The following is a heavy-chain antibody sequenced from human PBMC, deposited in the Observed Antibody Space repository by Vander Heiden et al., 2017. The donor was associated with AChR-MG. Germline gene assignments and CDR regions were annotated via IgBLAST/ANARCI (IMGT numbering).Heavy chain of an antibody. V-gene: IGHV4-34*01. J-gene: IGHJ4*02. D-gene: IGHD3-10*01. CDR3: ARGPYYYGSGSYPD. CDR2: INHSGST. CDR1: GASFSGYY. Sequence: QVQLQQWGAGLLKPSETLSLTCAVYGASFSGYYWSWIRQPPGKGLEWIGEINHSGSTNYNPSLKSRVTISVDTSKNQFSLKLSSVTAADTAVYYCARGPYYYGSGSYPDWGQGTLVTVSS.